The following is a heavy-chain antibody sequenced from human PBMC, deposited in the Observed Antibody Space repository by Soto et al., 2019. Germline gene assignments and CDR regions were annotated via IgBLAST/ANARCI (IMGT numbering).Heavy chain of an antibody. CDR1: GGSISSYY. V-gene: IGHV4-59*01. CDR2: IYYSGST. CDR3: ARLGPAYDFWSGYITSNWFDP. Sequence: LSLTCTVSGGSISSYYWSWIRQPPGKGLEWIGYIYYSGSTNYNPSLKSRVTISVDTSKNQFSLKLSSVTAADTAVYYCARLGPAYDFWSGYITSNWFDPWGQGTLVTVSS. D-gene: IGHD3-3*01. J-gene: IGHJ5*02.